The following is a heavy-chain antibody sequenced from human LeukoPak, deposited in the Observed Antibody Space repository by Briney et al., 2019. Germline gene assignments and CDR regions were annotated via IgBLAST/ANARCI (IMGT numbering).Heavy chain of an antibody. V-gene: IGHV4-59*12. CDR2: IYYSGST. CDR1: GGSISSYY. Sequence: SETLSLTCTVSGGSISSYYWSWIRQPPGKGLEWIGYIYYSGSTNYNPSLKSRVTISVDTSKNQFSLKLSSVTAADTAVYYCARGRAQPDYYYYYMDVWGKGTTVTVSS. CDR3: ARGRAQPDYYYYYMDV. J-gene: IGHJ6*03.